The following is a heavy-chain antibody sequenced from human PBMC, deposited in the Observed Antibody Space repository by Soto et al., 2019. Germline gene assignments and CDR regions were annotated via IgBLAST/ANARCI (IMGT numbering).Heavy chain of an antibody. V-gene: IGHV3-23*01. CDR1: GFTFSSYA. CDR3: AIHPATDF. Sequence: GGSLRLSCAASGFTFSSYAMSWVRQAPGKGVEWVSVITGSGDTTYYADSVRGRFTISKDKSKKTLYLQMNSPRAEDTAVYYCAIHPATDFWGQGTLVTVSS. J-gene: IGHJ4*02. CDR2: ITGSGDTT.